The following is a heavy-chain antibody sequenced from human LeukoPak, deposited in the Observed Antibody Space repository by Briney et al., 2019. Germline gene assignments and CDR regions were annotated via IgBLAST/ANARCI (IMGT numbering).Heavy chain of an antibody. J-gene: IGHJ5*02. CDR2: INPNSGGT. Sequence: ASVKVSCKASGYTFTGYYMHWVRQAPGQGLEWMGWINPNSGGTNYAQKFQGRVTMTRDTSTSTDYMELSSLRSEDTAVYYCARDNSVGDTAWWFDPWGQGTLVTVSS. CDR1: GYTFTGYY. CDR3: ARDNSVGDTAWWFDP. V-gene: IGHV1-2*02. D-gene: IGHD1-26*01.